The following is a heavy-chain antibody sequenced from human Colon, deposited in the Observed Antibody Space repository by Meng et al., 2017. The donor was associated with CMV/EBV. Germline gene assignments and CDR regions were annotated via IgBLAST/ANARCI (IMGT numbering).Heavy chain of an antibody. CDR2: ISGSGAAT. J-gene: IGHJ4*02. CDR3: AKDSLFEDLGAD. D-gene: IGHD1-26*01. Sequence: CTASGFTFANYVMNGVGQAAGKGLEWDSAISGSGAATYYGDSVKGRFTISRHNSKDPLYLQMSGLRADDTAVYYCAKDSLFEDLGADWGQGTLVTVSS. CDR1: GFTFANYV. V-gene: IGHV3-23*01.